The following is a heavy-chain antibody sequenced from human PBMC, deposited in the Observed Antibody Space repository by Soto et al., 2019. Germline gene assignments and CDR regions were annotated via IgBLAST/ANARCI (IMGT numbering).Heavy chain of an antibody. J-gene: IGHJ4*02. D-gene: IGHD3-3*01. CDR1: GYTFTSYD. V-gene: IGHV1-8*01. CDR3: ARGSYYYDFWSGPYPFDY. Sequence: QVQLVQSGAEVKKPGASVKVSCKASGYTFTSYDINWVRQATGQGLEWMGWMNPNSGNTGYAQKFQGRVTMTRNTSISTAYMELSSLRSEDTAVYYCARGSYYYDFWSGPYPFDYWGQGTRVTVSS. CDR2: MNPNSGNT.